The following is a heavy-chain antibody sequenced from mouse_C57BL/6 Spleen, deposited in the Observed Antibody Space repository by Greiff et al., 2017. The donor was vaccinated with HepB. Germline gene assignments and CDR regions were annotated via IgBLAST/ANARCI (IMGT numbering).Heavy chain of an antibody. CDR2: IYPSDSET. CDR3: ARASDWAWYFDV. V-gene: IGHV1-61*01. CDR1: GYTFTSYW. D-gene: IGHD6-1*01. Sequence: QVQLKQPGAELVRPGSSVKLSCKASGYTFTSYWMDWVKQRPGQGLEWIGNIYPSDSETHYNQKFKDKATLTVDKSSSTAYMQLSSLTSEDSAVYYCARASDWAWYFDVWGTGTTVTVSS. J-gene: IGHJ1*03.